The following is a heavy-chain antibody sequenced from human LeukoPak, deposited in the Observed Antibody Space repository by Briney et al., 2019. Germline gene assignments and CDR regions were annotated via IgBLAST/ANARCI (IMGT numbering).Heavy chain of an antibody. CDR3: TRVIVATKDY. V-gene: IGHV3-49*04. CDR2: IRSKNYGVTT. Sequence: PGGSLRLSCTGSGFTFGDYAMNWVRQAPGKGLEWVGFIRSKNYGVTTEYAASVKGRFTISRDDSKSIAYLQMNSLKTEDTAMYYCTRVIVATKDYWGQGTLVTVSS. J-gene: IGHJ4*02. D-gene: IGHD5-12*01. CDR1: GFTFGDYA.